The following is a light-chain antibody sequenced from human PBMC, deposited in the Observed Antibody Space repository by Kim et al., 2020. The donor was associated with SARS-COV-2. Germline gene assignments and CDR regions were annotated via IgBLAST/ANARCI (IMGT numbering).Light chain of an antibody. V-gene: IGLV1-40*01. CDR3: QSYDKDLSGWV. Sequence: QRVTISCTGSTSNIGADYEIHWYQQFPGTAPKLLIYDHHDRPSGVPDRFSGAKSVTSASLAITGLRAEDEAYYYCQSYDKDLSGWVFGGGTQLTVL. CDR2: DHH. J-gene: IGLJ3*02. CDR1: TSNIGADYE.